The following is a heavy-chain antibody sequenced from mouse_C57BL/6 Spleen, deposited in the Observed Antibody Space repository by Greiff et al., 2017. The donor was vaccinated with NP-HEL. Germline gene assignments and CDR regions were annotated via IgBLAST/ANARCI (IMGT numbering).Heavy chain of an antibody. CDR1: GYTFTSYW. J-gene: IGHJ3*01. CDR3: ANPDDYDDDVSWFAY. CDR2: IHPNSGST. D-gene: IGHD2-4*01. Sequence: QVQLQQPGAELVKPGASVKLSCKASGYTFTSYWMHWVQQRPGQGLEWIGMIHPNSGSTNYNEKFKSKATLTVDKSSSTAYMQLSSLTSGDSAVYYCANPDDYDDDVSWFAYWGQGTLVTVSA. V-gene: IGHV1-64*01.